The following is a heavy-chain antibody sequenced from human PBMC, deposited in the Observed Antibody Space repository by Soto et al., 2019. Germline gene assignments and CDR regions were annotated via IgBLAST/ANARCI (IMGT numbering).Heavy chain of an antibody. V-gene: IGHV1-69*13. CDR1: GGSFSSYA. Sequence: LVKVSCKASGGSFSSYAISWVRQAPGQGLEWMGGIIPIFGTPSYAQKFQGRVTITADESTSTAYMELSSLRSEDTAVYYCAREYRSSSGRFDNWGQGTLVTVSS. CDR2: IIPIFGTP. D-gene: IGHD6-6*01. J-gene: IGHJ4*02. CDR3: AREYRSSSGRFDN.